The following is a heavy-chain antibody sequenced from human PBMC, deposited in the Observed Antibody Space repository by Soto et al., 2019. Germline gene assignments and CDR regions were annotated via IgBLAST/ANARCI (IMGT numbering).Heavy chain of an antibody. CDR2: IIPIFGTA. CDR3: ASDLHWTLTNDAFDI. D-gene: IGHD3-3*01. V-gene: IGHV1-69*01. J-gene: IGHJ3*02. Sequence: QVQLVQSGAEVKKPGSSVKVSCKASGGTFSSYAISWVRQAPGQGLEWMGGIIPIFGTANYAQKFQGRVTITADESTSTANRELSSLRSEDTAVYYCASDLHWTLTNDAFDIWGQGRMVTVSS. CDR1: GGTFSSYA.